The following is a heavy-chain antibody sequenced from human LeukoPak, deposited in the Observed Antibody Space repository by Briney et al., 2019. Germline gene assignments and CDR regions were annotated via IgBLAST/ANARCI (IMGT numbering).Heavy chain of an antibody. CDR2: IYPGDSDT. J-gene: IGHJ4*02. D-gene: IGHD6-13*01. V-gene: IGHV5-51*01. Sequence: GESLKISCKGSGYSVTSYWIGWVRQMPGKGLEWMGIIYPGDSDTRYSPSFQGQVTISADKSISTAYLQWSSLKASDTAMYYCARQIVAAAGGFDYWGQGTLVTVSS. CDR3: ARQIVAAAGGFDY. CDR1: GYSVTSYW.